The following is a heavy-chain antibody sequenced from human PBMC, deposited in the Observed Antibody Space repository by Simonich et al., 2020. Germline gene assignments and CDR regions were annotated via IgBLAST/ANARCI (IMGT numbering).Heavy chain of an antibody. CDR1: GGSFRGYY. CDR3: ARPLGIVWAFDI. J-gene: IGHJ3*02. Sequence: VQLQQWGAGLLKPSETLSLNCAVYGGSFRGYYWSRIRQPPGKGLEWIGEINHSGSTHYNPSLKSRVTISVDTSKNQFSLKLSSVTAADTAVYYCARPLGIVWAFDIWGQGTMVTVSS. D-gene: IGHD3-16*01. CDR2: INHSGST. V-gene: IGHV4-34*01.